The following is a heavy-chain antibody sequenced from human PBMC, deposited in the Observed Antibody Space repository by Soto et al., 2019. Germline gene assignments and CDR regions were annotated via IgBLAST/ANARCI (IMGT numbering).Heavy chain of an antibody. J-gene: IGHJ4*02. D-gene: IGHD3-10*01. CDR2: ISYDGSNK. Sequence: QVQLVESGGGVVQAGRSLRLSCAASGFTFSSYTMHWVRQAPGKGLEWVAVISYDGSNKYYADYVNGRFTISRDNSKNTLYLQMNSLRAEDTTVYYCARGFTMVQGVIIDYFDYCGQGTLVTVSA. CDR1: GFTFSSYT. CDR3: ARGFTMVQGVIIDYFDY. V-gene: IGHV3-30-3*01.